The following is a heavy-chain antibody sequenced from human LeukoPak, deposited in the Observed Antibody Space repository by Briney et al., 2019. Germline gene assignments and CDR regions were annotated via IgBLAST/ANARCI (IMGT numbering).Heavy chain of an antibody. CDR1: GFTFSSYA. D-gene: IGHD3-22*01. J-gene: IGHJ3*01. CDR2: ISYDGSNK. CDR3: ARELDRTMIGPGV. V-gene: IGHV3-30-3*01. Sequence: GGSLRLSCAASGFTFSSYAMHWVRQAPGKGLEWVAVISYDGSNKYYADSVKGRFTISRDSSKNTLYVQMNSLRAEDTAVYYCARELDRTMIGPGVWGQGTMVTVSS.